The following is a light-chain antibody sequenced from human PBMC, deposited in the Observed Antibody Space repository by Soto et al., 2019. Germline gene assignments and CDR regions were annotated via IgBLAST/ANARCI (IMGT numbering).Light chain of an antibody. CDR1: QYVSTN. CDR2: DIS. Sequence: ETVMTQFPATLSVSPGERATLSCRASQYVSTNLAWYQQQPGQPPRLLIYDISNRATGIPARFSGSGSETEFALTITRPQYGDFEVYYCQHYNIWTPYTFGQGTKVDIK. J-gene: IGKJ2*01. CDR3: QHYNIWTPYT. V-gene: IGKV3D-15*01.